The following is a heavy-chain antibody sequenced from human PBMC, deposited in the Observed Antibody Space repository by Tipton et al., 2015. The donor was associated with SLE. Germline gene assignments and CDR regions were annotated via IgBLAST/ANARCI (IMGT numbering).Heavy chain of an antibody. CDR1: GGSISRYY. D-gene: IGHD5-24*01. J-gene: IGHJ3*02. CDR3: ARVTGGEMARAFDI. V-gene: IGHV4-59*01. CDR2: IYYSGST. Sequence: LRLSCTVSGGSISRYYWSWIRQPPGKGLEWIGYIYYSGSTNYNPSLKSRVTISVDTSKNQFSLKLSSVTAADTAVYYCARVTGGEMARAFDIWGQGTMVTVSS.